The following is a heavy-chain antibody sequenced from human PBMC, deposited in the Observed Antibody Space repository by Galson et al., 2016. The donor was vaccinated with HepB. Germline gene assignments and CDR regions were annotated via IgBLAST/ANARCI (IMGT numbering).Heavy chain of an antibody. CDR1: GGSIRSSDSY. D-gene: IGHD4-11*01. CDR3: SRLTLNEHSNNWFDP. CDR2: MFYTGTT. Sequence: SETLSLTCTVSGGSIRSSDSYWSWIRQPPGKGLECIGSMFYTGTTYFNPSLKGRVTISVDTSKNQFSLKLRSVTAADTAVYFCSRLTLNEHSNNWFDPWGQGTLVTVSS. J-gene: IGHJ5*02. V-gene: IGHV4-39*07.